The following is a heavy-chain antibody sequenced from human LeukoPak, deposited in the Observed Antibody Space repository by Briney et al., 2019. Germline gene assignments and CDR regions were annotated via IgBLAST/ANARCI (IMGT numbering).Heavy chain of an antibody. J-gene: IGHJ1*01. CDR3: AMGFWYEEYFQH. V-gene: IGHV4-59*02. D-gene: IGHD6-13*01. CDR1: GASVSSYY. CDR2: IYYSGST. Sequence: SETLSLTCTVSGASVSSYYWSWIRQPPGKGLEWIGYIYYSGSTNYNPSLKSRITISVDTSKNQFTLRLSSVTAADTAVYFCAMGFWYEEYFQHWGQGSLVIVSS.